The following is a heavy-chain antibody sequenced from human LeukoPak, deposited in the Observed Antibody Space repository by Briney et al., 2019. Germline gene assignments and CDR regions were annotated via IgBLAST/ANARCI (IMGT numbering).Heavy chain of an antibody. CDR2: INPNSGGT. V-gene: IGHV1-2*02. Sequence: GASVKVSCKASGYTFTGYYMHWVRQAPGQGLEWMGWINPNSGGTNYAQKFQGRVTMTRDMSISTAYMELSRLRSDDTAVYYCARVYCSGGSCHDYFDYWGQGTLVTVSS. CDR3: ARVYCSGGSCHDYFDY. J-gene: IGHJ4*02. D-gene: IGHD2-15*01. CDR1: GYTFTGYY.